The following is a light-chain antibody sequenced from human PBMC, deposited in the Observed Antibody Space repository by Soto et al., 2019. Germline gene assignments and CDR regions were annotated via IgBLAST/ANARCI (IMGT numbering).Light chain of an antibody. CDR1: NIGSKS. CDR2: DGS. J-gene: IGLJ1*01. Sequence: SYELAQPPSVSVAPGQTARIPCGGDNIGSKSVYWYQQKPGQAPVVVVYDGSDRPSGIPERFSGSNSGTTATLTISRVEAGDEDDYFCQVWDSTSDHYVFGAGTKVTVL. CDR3: QVWDSTSDHYV. V-gene: IGLV3-21*02.